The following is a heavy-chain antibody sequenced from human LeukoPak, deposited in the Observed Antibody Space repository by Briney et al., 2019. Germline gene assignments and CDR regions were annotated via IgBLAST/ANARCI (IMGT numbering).Heavy chain of an antibody. V-gene: IGHV1-69*05. D-gene: IGHD6-6*01. CDR2: IIPIFGTA. CDR3: ARESFRPS. CDR1: GYTFTNYG. Sequence: GASVKVSCKASGYTFTNYGISWVRQAPGQGLEWMGGIIPIFGTANYAQKFQGRVTITTDESTSTAYMELSSLRSEDTAVYYCARESFRPSWGQGTLVTVSS. J-gene: IGHJ5*02.